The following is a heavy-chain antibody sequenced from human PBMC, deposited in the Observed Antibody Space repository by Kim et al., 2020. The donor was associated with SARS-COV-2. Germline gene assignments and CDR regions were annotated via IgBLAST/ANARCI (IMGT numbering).Heavy chain of an antibody. D-gene: IGHD3-22*01. J-gene: IGHJ4*02. V-gene: IGHV1-69*13. CDR3: ASSPSPAADYDSSGYYYYFDY. CDR2: IIPIFGTA. Sequence: SVKVSCKASGGTFSSYAISWVRQAPGQGLEWMGGIIPIFGTANYAQKFQGRVTITADESTSTAYMELSSLRSEDTAVYYCASSPSPAADYDSSGYYYYFDYWGQGTLVTVSS. CDR1: GGTFSSYA.